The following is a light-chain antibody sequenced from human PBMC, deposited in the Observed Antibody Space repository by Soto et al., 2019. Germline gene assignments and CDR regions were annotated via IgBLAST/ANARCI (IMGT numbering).Light chain of an antibody. V-gene: IGKV1-39*01. Sequence: QMTQSPSTLAASVGATVTVTCRARQSVSGWLAWYQQKPGEAPKLLIYDASAVPRGVPSGFSGSSGRTVGTLNISSQSAEDCTDYGDQQSYCTSRTFGPGTKVEI. CDR1: QSVSGW. CDR3: QQSYCTSRT. CDR2: DAS. J-gene: IGKJ1*01.